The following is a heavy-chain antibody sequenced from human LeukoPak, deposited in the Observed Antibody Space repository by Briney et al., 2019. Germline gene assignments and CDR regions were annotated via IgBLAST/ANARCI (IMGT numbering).Heavy chain of an antibody. CDR3: ARETTGDWFDP. CDR1: GGTFSSYA. Sequence: SVKVSCKASGGTFSSYAISWVRQAPGQGLEWMGGIIPIFGTANYAQKLQGRVTMTTDTSTSTAYMELRSLRSDDTAVYYCARETTGDWFDPWGQGTLVTVSS. D-gene: IGHD4-11*01. V-gene: IGHV1-69*05. CDR2: IIPIFGTA. J-gene: IGHJ5*02.